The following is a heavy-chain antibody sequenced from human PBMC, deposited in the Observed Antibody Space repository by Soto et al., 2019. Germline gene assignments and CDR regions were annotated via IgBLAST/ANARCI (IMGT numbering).Heavy chain of an antibody. Sequence: GGSLILSCAASGFSFSSYAMNWVRQAPGKGLEWVSVISGSGGSTYYADSVKGRFTISRDNSKNTLYLQMISLRAEDTAVYYCASRSSGWYFDYWGQGTLVTVSS. V-gene: IGHV3-23*01. CDR2: ISGSGGST. J-gene: IGHJ4*02. CDR1: GFSFSSYA. D-gene: IGHD6-19*01. CDR3: ASRSSGWYFDY.